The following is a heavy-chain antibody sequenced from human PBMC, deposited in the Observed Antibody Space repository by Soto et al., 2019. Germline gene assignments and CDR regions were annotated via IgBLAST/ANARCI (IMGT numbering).Heavy chain of an antibody. Sequence: QVQLQESGPGLVKPSETLSLTCTVSGGSISSYYWSWIRQPPGKGLEWIGYIYYSGSINYNPSLKRRVTISVDTSKNQFSLKLSSVTAADTAVYYCERHLYGSGERFDPWGQGTLVTVSS. CDR3: ERHLYGSGERFDP. V-gene: IGHV4-59*08. CDR2: IYYSGSI. CDR1: GGSISSYY. D-gene: IGHD3-10*01. J-gene: IGHJ5*02.